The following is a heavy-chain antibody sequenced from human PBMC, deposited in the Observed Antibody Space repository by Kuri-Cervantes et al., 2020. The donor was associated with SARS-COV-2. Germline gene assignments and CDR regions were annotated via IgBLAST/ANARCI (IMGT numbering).Heavy chain of an antibody. CDR1: GFTFSSYG. J-gene: IGHJ4*02. CDR3: AKDRVSDVVVPAGGFDY. CDR2: ISYDGSNK. Sequence: LSLTCAASGFTFSSYGMHWVRQAPGKGLEWVAVISYDGSNKYYADSVKGRFTISRDNSKNTLYLQMNSLRAEDTAVYYCAKDRVSDVVVPAGGFDYWGQGSLVTVSS. D-gene: IGHD2-2*01. V-gene: IGHV3-30*18.